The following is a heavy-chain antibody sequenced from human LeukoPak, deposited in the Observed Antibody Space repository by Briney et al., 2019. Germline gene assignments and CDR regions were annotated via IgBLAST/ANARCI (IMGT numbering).Heavy chain of an antibody. Sequence: SGGSLRLSCAASGFTFSSSAMNWVRQAPGKGLEWVSSINQVSSHIYYADSVRGRFTISRDNAKNSLYLQMSSLRAEDTAVYYCTRDPTQYLRYGYFDHWGQGTLVTVSS. CDR2: INQVSSHI. CDR1: GFTFSSSA. CDR3: TRDPTQYLRYGYFDH. D-gene: IGHD4-11*01. V-gene: IGHV3-21*01. J-gene: IGHJ4*02.